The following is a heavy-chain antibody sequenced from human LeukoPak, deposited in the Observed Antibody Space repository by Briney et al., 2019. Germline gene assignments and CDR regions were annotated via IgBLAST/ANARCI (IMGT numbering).Heavy chain of an antibody. V-gene: IGHV3-7*01. Sequence: GGSLRLSCEASGFTFSSYTMNWVRQAPGKGLEWVANIKQDGREKYYVDSVKGRFTISRDNAKNSLYLQMNSLRAEDTAVYYCARPLLYYYYMDVWGKGTTVTISS. CDR3: ARPLLYYYYMDV. CDR2: IKQDGREK. CDR1: GFTFSSYT. J-gene: IGHJ6*03.